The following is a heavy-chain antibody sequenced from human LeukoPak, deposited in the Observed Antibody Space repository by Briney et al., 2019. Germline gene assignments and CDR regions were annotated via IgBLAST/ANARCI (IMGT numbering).Heavy chain of an antibody. D-gene: IGHD2-21*01. CDR3: ARDCGGDCYYAFDI. CDR2: IYSGGST. CDR1: GFTVSSNY. V-gene: IGHV3-53*01. J-gene: IGHJ3*02. Sequence: GGSLRLSCAASGFTVSSNYMSWVRQAPGKGLEWVSVIYSGGSTYYADSVKGRFTISRDNSKNTLYLQMNSLRAEDTAVYYCARDCGGDCYYAFDIWGQGTMATVSS.